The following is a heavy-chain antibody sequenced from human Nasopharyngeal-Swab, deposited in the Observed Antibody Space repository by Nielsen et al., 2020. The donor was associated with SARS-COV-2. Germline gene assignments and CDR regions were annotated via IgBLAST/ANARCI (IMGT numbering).Heavy chain of an antibody. Sequence: GGSLRLSCAASGFTFSSYAMSWVRQAPGKGLEWVSGISASGGSTYSADSVKGRFTISRDNSKNTLYLQMNSLRADDTAVYYCAKTSARIGYSSSWGPDYWGQGTLVTVSS. J-gene: IGHJ4*02. CDR1: GFTFSSYA. CDR2: ISASGGST. CDR3: AKTSARIGYSSSWGPDY. V-gene: IGHV3-23*01. D-gene: IGHD6-13*01.